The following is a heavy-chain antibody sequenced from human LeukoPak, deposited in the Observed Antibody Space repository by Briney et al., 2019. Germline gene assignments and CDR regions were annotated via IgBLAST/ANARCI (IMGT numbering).Heavy chain of an antibody. D-gene: IGHD5-18*01. Sequence: ASVMISCKASGYTFTAYFMHWVRQAPGQGLEWVGWINSNGGGTSYAQKYQGRVTMTRDTSINTAYMELSSLKSDDTAVYYCAGGEYSYGAFDYWGQGTLVTVSS. CDR2: INSNGGGT. CDR1: GYTFTAYF. V-gene: IGHV1-2*02. CDR3: AGGEYSYGAFDY. J-gene: IGHJ4*02.